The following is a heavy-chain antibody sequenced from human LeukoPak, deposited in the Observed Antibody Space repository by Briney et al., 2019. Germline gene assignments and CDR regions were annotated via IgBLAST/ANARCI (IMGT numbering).Heavy chain of an antibody. J-gene: IGHJ3*02. CDR2: IYYSGST. Sequence: SETLSLTCTVSGGSISSSSYYWGWIRQPPGKGLEWIGSIYYSGSTYYNPSLKSRVTISVDTSKNQFSLKLSSVTAADTAVYYCASSGIITYYYDSSGYGDAFDIWGQGTMVTVSS. CDR3: ASSGIITYYYDSSGYGDAFDI. V-gene: IGHV4-39*07. D-gene: IGHD3-22*01. CDR1: GGSISSSSYY.